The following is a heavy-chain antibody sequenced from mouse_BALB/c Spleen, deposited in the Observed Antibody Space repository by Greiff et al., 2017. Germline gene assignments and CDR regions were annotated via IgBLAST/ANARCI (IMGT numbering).Heavy chain of an antibody. CDR1: GFTFSSYA. CDR2: ISSGGST. J-gene: IGHJ2*01. V-gene: IGHV5-6-5*01. D-gene: IGHD1-1*01. CDR3: ARGRGITTVVAPSYFDY. Sequence: EVKLMESGGGLVKPGGSLKLSCAASGFTFSSYAMSWVRQTPEKRLEWVASISSGGSTYYPDSVKGRFTISRDNARNILYLQMSSLRSEDTAMYYCARGRGITTVVAPSYFDYWGQGTTLTVSS.